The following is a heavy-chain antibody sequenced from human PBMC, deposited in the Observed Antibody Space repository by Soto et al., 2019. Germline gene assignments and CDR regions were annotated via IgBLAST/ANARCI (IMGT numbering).Heavy chain of an antibody. D-gene: IGHD2-21*02. CDR3: ASPVVTAIPIYYYYGMDV. V-gene: IGHV1-69*01. J-gene: IGHJ6*02. Sequence: QVQLVQSGAEVKKPGSSVKVSCKASGGTFSSYAISWVRQAPGQGLEWMGGIIPIFGTANYAQKFQGRVTITADESTSTAYMELISLRSEDTAVYYCASPVVTAIPIYYYYGMDVWGQGTTVTVSS. CDR1: GGTFSSYA. CDR2: IIPIFGTA.